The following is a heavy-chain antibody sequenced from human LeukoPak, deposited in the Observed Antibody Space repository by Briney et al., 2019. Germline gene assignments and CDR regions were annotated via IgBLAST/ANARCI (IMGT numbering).Heavy chain of an antibody. CDR3: ARGFIYDYVWGSYRHPYDY. V-gene: IGHV4-34*01. CDR2: INHSGST. Sequence: GSLRLSCAASGFTFSSYAMSWVRQAPGKGLVWIGEINHSGSTNYNPSLKSRVTISVDTSKAQFSLKLSSVTAADTAVYYCARGFIYDYVWGSYRHPYDYWGQGTLVTVSS. D-gene: IGHD3-16*02. CDR1: GFTFSSYA. J-gene: IGHJ4*02.